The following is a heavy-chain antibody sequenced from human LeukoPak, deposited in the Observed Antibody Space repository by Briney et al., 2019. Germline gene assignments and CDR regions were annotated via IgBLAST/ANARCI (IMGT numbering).Heavy chain of an antibody. D-gene: IGHD6-19*01. J-gene: IGHJ3*02. CDR2: IYYSGST. Sequence: SETLSLTCTVSGGSISSYYWSWIRQPPGKGLEWIGYIYYSGSTNYNPSLKSRVTISVDTSKNQFSLKLSSVTAADTAVYYCARGGSGLKDAFDIWGQGTMVTVSS. CDR3: ARGGSGLKDAFDI. V-gene: IGHV4-59*01. CDR1: GGSISSYY.